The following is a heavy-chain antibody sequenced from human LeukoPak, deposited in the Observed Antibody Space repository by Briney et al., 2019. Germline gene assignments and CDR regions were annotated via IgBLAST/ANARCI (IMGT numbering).Heavy chain of an antibody. V-gene: IGHV3-11*01. CDR2: ISRSGSTK. CDR1: GFTFSDYN. CDR3: ARVLRYCSGGNCYSGGLGYMDV. Sequence: GGSLRLSCAASGFTFSDYNMRWIRQAPGKGLEWVSSISRSGSTKYYADSVKGRFTISRDNAKNTLFLQMNSLRAEDTAVYYCARVLRYCSGGNCYSGGLGYMDVWGKGTTVTISS. J-gene: IGHJ6*03. D-gene: IGHD2-15*01.